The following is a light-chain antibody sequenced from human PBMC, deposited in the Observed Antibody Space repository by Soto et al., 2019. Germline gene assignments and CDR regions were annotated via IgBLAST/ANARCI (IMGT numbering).Light chain of an antibody. V-gene: IGKV2-28*01. J-gene: IGKJ5*01. CDR3: MQALQTPLT. CDR1: QSLLDTNGNSR. Sequence: DIVMTQSPLSLPVTPGEPASISCRSSQSLLDTNGNSRFDWYLQKPGQSPQLLIYLGSYRASGVPDRFSGSGSGTDFTLEISRVEAEDVGVYYCMQALQTPLTFGQGTRLEMK. CDR2: LGS.